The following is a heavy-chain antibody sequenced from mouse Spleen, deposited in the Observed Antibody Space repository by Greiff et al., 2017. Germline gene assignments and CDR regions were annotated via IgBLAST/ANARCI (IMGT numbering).Heavy chain of an antibody. Sequence: DVMLVESGGGLVKPGGSLKLSCAASGFTFSDYGMHWVRQAPEKGLEWVAYISSGSSTIYYADTVKGRFTISRDNAKNTLFLQMTSLRSEDTAMYYCARATVVAYYYAMDYWGQGTSVTVSS. CDR2: ISSGSSTI. CDR3: ARATVVAYYYAMDY. D-gene: IGHD1-1*01. J-gene: IGHJ4*01. V-gene: IGHV5-17*01. CDR1: GFTFSDYG.